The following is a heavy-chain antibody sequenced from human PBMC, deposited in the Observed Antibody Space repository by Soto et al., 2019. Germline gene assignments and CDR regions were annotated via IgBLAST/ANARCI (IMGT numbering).Heavy chain of an antibody. CDR2: INPGDSDI. V-gene: IGHV5-51*01. D-gene: IGHD4-4*01. CDR1: GYSFATYW. Sequence: GESLKISCKASGYSFATYWIAWVRQMPGKGLEWMAIINPGDSDIRYSPSFQGQVTISADNSISTAYLQWSSLKASDTAMYYCARHEQFYYYYYGMDVWGQGTAVTVSS. CDR3: ARHEQFYYYYYGMDV. J-gene: IGHJ6*02.